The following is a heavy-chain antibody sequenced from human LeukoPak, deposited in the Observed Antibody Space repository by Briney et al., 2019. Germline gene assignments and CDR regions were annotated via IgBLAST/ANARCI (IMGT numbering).Heavy chain of an antibody. Sequence: ASVKVSCKASGYTFTCYYMHWVRQAPGQGLEWMGWINPNSGGTNYAQKFQGRVTMTRDTSISTAYMELSRLRSDDTAVYYCARDSRRELPRLDYWGQGTLVTVSS. CDR3: ARDSRRELPRLDY. V-gene: IGHV1-2*02. CDR2: INPNSGGT. CDR1: GYTFTCYY. D-gene: IGHD1-26*01. J-gene: IGHJ4*02.